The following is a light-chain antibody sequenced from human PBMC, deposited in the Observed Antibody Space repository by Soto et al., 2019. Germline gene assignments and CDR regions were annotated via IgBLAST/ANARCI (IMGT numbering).Light chain of an antibody. V-gene: IGLV2-14*01. Sequence: QSALTQPASVSGSPGQSITISCTGTSSDVGGYTYVSWYQQHPGKAPKLMIYDVSSRSSGVSARFSGSKSGNTASLTISGLQADDEADYYCTSYTTSSTPYVFGTGTKVTVL. CDR2: DVS. J-gene: IGLJ1*01. CDR3: TSYTTSSTPYV. CDR1: SSDVGGYTY.